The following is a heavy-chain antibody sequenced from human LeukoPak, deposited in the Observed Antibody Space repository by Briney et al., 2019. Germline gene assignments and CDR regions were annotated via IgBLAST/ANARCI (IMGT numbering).Heavy chain of an antibody. Sequence: GGSLRLSCAASGFTFSDYYMSWIRQAPGKGLEWVSYISSSGSTIYYAGSVKGRFTISRDNAKNSLYLQMNSLRAEDTAVYYCARDAVATMDFDYWGQGTLVTVSS. J-gene: IGHJ4*02. D-gene: IGHD5-12*01. CDR2: ISSSGSTI. CDR1: GFTFSDYY. V-gene: IGHV3-11*04. CDR3: ARDAVATMDFDY.